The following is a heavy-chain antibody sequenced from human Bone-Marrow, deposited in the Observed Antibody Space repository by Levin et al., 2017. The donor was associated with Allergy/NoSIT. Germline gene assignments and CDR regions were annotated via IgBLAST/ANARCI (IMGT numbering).Heavy chain of an antibody. CDR1: GFSLSSYG. Sequence: LSLTCAAPGFSLSSYGINWVRQAPGKGLEWVSCISSRSVAIYYADSVKGRFTISRDNARNSVYLQFNDLRAEDTAVYYCARDDLPSTNYDGYNFYGLDVWGQGTTVTVSS. CDR3: ARDDLPSTNYDGYNFYGLDV. CDR2: ISSRSVAI. J-gene: IGHJ6*02. D-gene: IGHD4-23*01. V-gene: IGHV3-21*06.